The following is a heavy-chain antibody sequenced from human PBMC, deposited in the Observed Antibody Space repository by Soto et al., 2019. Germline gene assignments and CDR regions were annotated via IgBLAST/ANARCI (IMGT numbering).Heavy chain of an antibody. J-gene: IGHJ4*02. CDR1: GGSISSSSYY. CDR3: ARISPAYSSAWTGTLANY. Sequence: SETLSLICTVSGGSISSSSYYWGWIRQPPGKGLQWIGSIYYSGSTYYNPSLKSRVTISVDTSKNQFSLKLSSVTAADTAVYYCARISPAYSSAWTGTLANYWGQGTLVTVSS. D-gene: IGHD6-19*01. CDR2: IYYSGST. V-gene: IGHV4-39*01.